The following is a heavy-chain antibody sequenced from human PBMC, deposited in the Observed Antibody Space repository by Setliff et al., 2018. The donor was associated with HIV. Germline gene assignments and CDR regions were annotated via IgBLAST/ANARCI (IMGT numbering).Heavy chain of an antibody. CDR2: INPSSGRT. Sequence: ASVKVSCKASGYTFTSYYMHWVRQAPGQGLEWMGIINPSSGRTTYAQKFQGRVTMTRDTSTSTVYMELSSLRSEDTAVYYCARDPAPSSSASYFQHWGQGTQVTVSS. V-gene: IGHV1-46*01. J-gene: IGHJ1*01. CDR1: GYTFTSYY. CDR3: ARDPAPSSSASYFQH. D-gene: IGHD6-6*01.